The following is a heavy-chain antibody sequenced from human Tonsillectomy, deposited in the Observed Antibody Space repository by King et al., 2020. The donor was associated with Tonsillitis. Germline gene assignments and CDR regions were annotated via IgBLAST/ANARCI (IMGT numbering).Heavy chain of an antibody. J-gene: IGHJ4*02. D-gene: IGHD3-22*01. Sequence: QLVQSGGGLVQPGGSLKLSCAASGFTFSGSAMHWVRQASGKGLEWVGRIRSKANSYATAYAASVKGRFTISRDASKNTAYLQMNSLKSEDTAVYYCTRRGSDYYDSRGSDYWGQGTLVTVSS. CDR1: GFTFSGSA. CDR2: IRSKANSYAT. CDR3: TRRGSDYYDSRGSDY. V-gene: IGHV3-73*01.